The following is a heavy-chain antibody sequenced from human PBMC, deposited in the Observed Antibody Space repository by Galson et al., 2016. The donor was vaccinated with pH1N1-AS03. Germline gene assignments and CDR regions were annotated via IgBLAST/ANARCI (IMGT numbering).Heavy chain of an antibody. D-gene: IGHD4-17*01. CDR3: ARDGGHYGDCDY. CDR1: GFTFTSYY. J-gene: IGHJ4*02. CDR2: IHSSGGP. V-gene: IGHV1-46*01. Sequence: SVKVSCKASGFTFTSYYRHWVRQAPGQGLEWMGIIHSSGGPIYAQHFQGRVSMARDTSTSTVYMELSNLRPDDTAVYYCARDGGHYGDCDYWGQGTLVTVSS.